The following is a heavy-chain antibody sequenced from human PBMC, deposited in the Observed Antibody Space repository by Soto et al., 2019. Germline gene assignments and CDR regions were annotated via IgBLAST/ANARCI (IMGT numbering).Heavy chain of an antibody. Sequence: GPQRHSYGASEVNFSDHDVDWIRKAPGKGLEWVGRTRNKANSYTTEYAASVKGRFTISRDDSKNSLYLQMNSLKTEDTAVYYCARRSGSSSYYFDYWGQGTLVT. CDR3: ARRSGSSSYYFDY. J-gene: IGHJ4*02. D-gene: IGHD6-6*01. CDR2: TRNKANSYTT. CDR1: EVNFSDHD. V-gene: IGHV3-72*01.